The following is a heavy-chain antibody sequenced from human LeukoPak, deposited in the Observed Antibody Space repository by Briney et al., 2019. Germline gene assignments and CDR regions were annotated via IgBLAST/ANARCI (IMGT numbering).Heavy chain of an antibody. CDR3: VRSYVARGLLTEDY. CDR1: GFTFTNHW. CDR2: INQDGSEK. V-gene: IGHV3-7*01. J-gene: IGHJ4*02. D-gene: IGHD3-10*01. Sequence: GGSLRLSCAASGFTFTNHWMSWVRQAPGKGLEWVANINQDGSEKYYVDSVKGRFTISRDNAENSLFLQMNSLRAEDTALYYCVRSYVARGLLTEDYWGQGTLVTVSS.